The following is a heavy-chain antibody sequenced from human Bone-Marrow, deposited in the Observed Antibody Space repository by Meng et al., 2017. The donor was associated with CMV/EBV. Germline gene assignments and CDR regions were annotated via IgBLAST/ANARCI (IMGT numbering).Heavy chain of an antibody. J-gene: IGHJ5*02. D-gene: IGHD3-10*01. CDR1: GYTFTSYG. Sequence: ASVKVSCKASGYTFTSYGISWVRQAPGQGLEWMGWISAYNGNTNYAQKLQGRVTMTTDTSTSTAYMELRSLRSDDTAVYYCARAPITMVRGVIIAKGWFDPWGQGTLVTVSS. V-gene: IGHV1-18*01. CDR2: ISAYNGNT. CDR3: ARAPITMVRGVIIAKGWFDP.